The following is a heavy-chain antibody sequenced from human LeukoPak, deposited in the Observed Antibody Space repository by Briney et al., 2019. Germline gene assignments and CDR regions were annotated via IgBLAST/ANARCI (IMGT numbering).Heavy chain of an antibody. Sequence: GGSLRLSCAASGFTFSDYYMSWIRPAPGKGLEWVSYISSSGSTIYYADSVKGRFTISRDNAKNSLYLQMNSLRAEDTAVYYCARASTVGWYYYGMDVWGQGTTVTVSS. CDR2: ISSSGSTI. D-gene: IGHD2-15*01. V-gene: IGHV3-11*01. J-gene: IGHJ6*02. CDR3: ARASTVGWYYYGMDV. CDR1: GFTFSDYY.